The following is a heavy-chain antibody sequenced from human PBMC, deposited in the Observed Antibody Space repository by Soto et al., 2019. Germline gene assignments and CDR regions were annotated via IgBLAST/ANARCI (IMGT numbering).Heavy chain of an antibody. D-gene: IGHD3-10*01. J-gene: IGHJ4*02. Sequence: QITLKESGPTQVKPTQTLTLNCSFSGFSLNTDGEGVGWVRQPPGEALEWLALIYWDDDERYSPSLKTRLTITKDPSKNQVVLIMNNMDPVDTATYYCAHSRNLITEDAQVGDFDYWGQGTLVTVSS. V-gene: IGHV2-5*02. CDR3: AHSRNLITEDAQVGDFDY. CDR2: IYWDDDE. CDR1: GFSLNTDGEG.